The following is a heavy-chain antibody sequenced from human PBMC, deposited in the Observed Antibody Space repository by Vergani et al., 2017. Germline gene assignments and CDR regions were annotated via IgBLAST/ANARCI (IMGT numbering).Heavy chain of an antibody. CDR2: IIPIFGTA. D-gene: IGHD6-13*01. CDR1: GYTFTSYA. J-gene: IGHJ4*02. CDR3: ARSIAAAGPIDY. V-gene: IGHV1-69*13. Sequence: QVQLVQSGAEVKKPGASVKVSCKASGYTFTSYAMHWVRQAPGQRLEWMGGIIPIFGTANYAQKFQGRVTITADESTSTAYMELSSLRSEDTAVYYCARSIAAAGPIDYWGQGTLVTVSS.